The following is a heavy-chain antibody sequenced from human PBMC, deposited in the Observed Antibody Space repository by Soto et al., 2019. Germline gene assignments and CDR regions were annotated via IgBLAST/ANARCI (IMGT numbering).Heavy chain of an antibody. Sequence: TSETLSLTCAVYGGSFSGYYWSWIRQPPGKGLEWIGEINHSGSTNYNPSLKSRVTISVDTSKNQFSLKLSSVTAADTAVYYCARSDYDFWSGSRAFNWFDPWGQGTLVTVSS. CDR2: INHSGST. CDR3: ARSDYDFWSGSRAFNWFDP. J-gene: IGHJ5*02. D-gene: IGHD3-3*01. V-gene: IGHV4-34*01. CDR1: GGSFSGYY.